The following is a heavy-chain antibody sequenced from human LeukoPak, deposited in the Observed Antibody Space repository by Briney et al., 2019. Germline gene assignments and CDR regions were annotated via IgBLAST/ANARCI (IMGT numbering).Heavy chain of an antibody. J-gene: IGHJ4*02. V-gene: IGHV3-48*04. CDR3: ARVADYYGSGSYSPSYDY. Sequence: GGSLRLSCAASGFTFSSYSMNWVRQAPGKGLEWVSYISSSSSTIYCADSVKGRFTISRDNAKNSLYLQMNSLRAEDTAVYYCARVADYYGSGSYSPSYDYWGQGTLVTVSS. D-gene: IGHD3-10*01. CDR2: ISSSSSTI. CDR1: GFTFSSYS.